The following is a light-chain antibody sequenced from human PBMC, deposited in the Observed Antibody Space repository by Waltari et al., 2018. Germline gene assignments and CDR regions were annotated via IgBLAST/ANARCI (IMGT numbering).Light chain of an antibody. Sequence: QSVLTQPPSVSGAPGPRVTIPCTGSSSHIRAGHAAHWYQPLPGTAPKLLIYGSRNRPSGVPDRFSGSKSGTSASLAITGLQAEDEADYYCQSYDSSLSAYVFGTGTKLTVL. CDR2: GSR. CDR3: QSYDSSLSAYV. V-gene: IGLV1-40*01. CDR1: SSHIRAGHA. J-gene: IGLJ1*01.